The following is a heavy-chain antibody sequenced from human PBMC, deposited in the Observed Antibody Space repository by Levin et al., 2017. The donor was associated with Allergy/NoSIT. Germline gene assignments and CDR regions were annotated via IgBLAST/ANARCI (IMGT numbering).Heavy chain of an antibody. CDR3: ARVASIAVVAGPVDY. Sequence: SCAASGFTVSSNYMSWVRQAPGKGLEWVSVIYSGGSTYYADSVKGRFTISRDNSKNTLYLQMNSLRAEDTAVYYCARVASIAVVAGPVDYWGQGTLVTVSS. CDR1: GFTVSSNY. J-gene: IGHJ4*02. V-gene: IGHV3-53*01. D-gene: IGHD6-19*01. CDR2: IYSGGST.